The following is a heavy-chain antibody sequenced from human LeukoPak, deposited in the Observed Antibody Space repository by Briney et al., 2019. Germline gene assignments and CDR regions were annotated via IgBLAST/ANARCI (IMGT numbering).Heavy chain of an antibody. V-gene: IGHV1-2*02. CDR3: ARVGRRKGEETIVIYGMDV. J-gene: IGHJ6*02. CDR1: GYTFTSYG. D-gene: IGHD2-15*01. Sequence: GASVKVSCKASGYTFTSYGISWVRQAPGQGLEWMGWINPNSGGTNYAQKFQGRATMTRDTSISTAYMELSRLRSDDTAVYYCARVGRRKGEETIVIYGMDVWGQGTTVTVSS. CDR2: INPNSGGT.